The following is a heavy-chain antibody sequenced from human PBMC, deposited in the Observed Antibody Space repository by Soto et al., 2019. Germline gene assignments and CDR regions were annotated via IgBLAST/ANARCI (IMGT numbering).Heavy chain of an antibody. CDR1: GYTFTSYG. CDR2: ISAYNGNT. V-gene: IGHV1-18*04. D-gene: IGHD3-3*01. CDR3: ARFRPKGGDKYYDFWSGYYAWFDP. Sequence: ASVNVSCKAAGYTFTSYGISWVRQAPGQGLEWMGWISAYNGNTNYAQKLQGRVTMTTDTSTSTAYMELRSLRSDDTAVYYCARFRPKGGDKYYDFWSGYYAWFDPWGQGTLVTVSS. J-gene: IGHJ5*02.